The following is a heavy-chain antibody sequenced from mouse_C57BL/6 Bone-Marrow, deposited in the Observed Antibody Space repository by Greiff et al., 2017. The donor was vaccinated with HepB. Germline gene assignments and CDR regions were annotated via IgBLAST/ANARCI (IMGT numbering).Heavy chain of an antibody. J-gene: IGHJ4*01. CDR2: IRLKSDNYAT. Sequence: EVKVEESGGGLVQPGGSMKLSCVASGFTFSNYWMNWVRQSPEKGLEWVAQIRLKSDNYATHYAESVKGRFTISRDDSKSSVYLQMNNLRAEDTGIYYCPPVRTVEGDYAMDYWGQGTSVTVSS. CDR1: GFTFSNYW. CDR3: PPVRTVEGDYAMDY. D-gene: IGHD1-1*01. V-gene: IGHV6-3*01.